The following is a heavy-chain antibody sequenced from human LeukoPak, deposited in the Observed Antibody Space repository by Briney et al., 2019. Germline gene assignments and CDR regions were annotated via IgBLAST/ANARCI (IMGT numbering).Heavy chain of an antibody. J-gene: IGHJ4*02. V-gene: IGHV3-15*01. CDR1: GFTFSNAW. CDR2: IKSKTDGGTT. D-gene: IGHD3-22*01. Sequence: GGSLRLSCAASGFTFSNAWMSWVRQAPGKGLEWVGRIKSKTDGGTTDYAAPVKGRFTISRDDSKNTLYLQMNSLKTEDTAVYYCTTDLRDYYDSSGYWVLFDYWGQGTLVTVSS. CDR3: TTDLRDYYDSSGYWVLFDY.